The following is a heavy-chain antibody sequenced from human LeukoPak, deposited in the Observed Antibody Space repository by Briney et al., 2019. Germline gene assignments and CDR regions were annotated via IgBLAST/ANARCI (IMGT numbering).Heavy chain of an antibody. Sequence: LSLTCSVSGYSISSGYYWGWIRQPPGKGLEWIGYIYYSGSTNYNPSLKSRVTISVDTSKNQFSLKLSSVTAADTAVYYCASYTVTTNFDYWGQGTLVTVSS. CDR3: ASYTVTTNFDY. CDR2: IYYSGST. CDR1: GYSISSGYY. D-gene: IGHD4-17*01. V-gene: IGHV4-61*01. J-gene: IGHJ4*02.